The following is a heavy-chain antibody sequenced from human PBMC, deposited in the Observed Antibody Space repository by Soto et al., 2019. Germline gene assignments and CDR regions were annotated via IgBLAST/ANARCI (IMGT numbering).Heavy chain of an antibody. V-gene: IGHV3-21*02. Sequence: EVQLVESGGGLVKPGGSLRLSCAASGLTFSNYSMNWLRQAPGEGLEWVSYISGGGTCRYYAESVKGRFTISRDNAKNALVLEMKILRVENTAVYYCPRVNRSMKYSNSMDVLGQGTTVTVAS. D-gene: IGHD6-13*01. CDR2: ISGGGTCR. J-gene: IGHJ6*02. CDR1: GLTFSNYS. CDR3: PRVNRSMKYSNSMDV.